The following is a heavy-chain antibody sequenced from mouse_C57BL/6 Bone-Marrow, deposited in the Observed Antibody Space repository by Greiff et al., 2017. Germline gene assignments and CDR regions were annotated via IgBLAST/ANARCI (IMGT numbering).Heavy chain of an antibody. CDR2: ISSGGDYI. CDR3: TRESNDGYLYYYAMDY. CDR1: GFTFSSYA. J-gene: IGHJ4*01. D-gene: IGHD2-3*01. V-gene: IGHV5-9-1*02. Sequence: EVQGVESGEGLVKPGGSLKLSCAASGFTFSSYAMSWVRQTPEKRLEWVAYISSGGDYIYYADTVKGRFTISRDNARNTLYLQMSSLKSEDTAMYYCTRESNDGYLYYYAMDYWGQGTSVTVSS.